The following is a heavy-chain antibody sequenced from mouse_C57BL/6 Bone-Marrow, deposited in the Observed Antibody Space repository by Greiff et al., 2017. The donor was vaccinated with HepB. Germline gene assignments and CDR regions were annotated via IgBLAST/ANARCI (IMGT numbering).Heavy chain of an antibody. D-gene: IGHD2-2*01. Sequence: EVKLQQSGPELVKPGASVKISCKASGYTFTDYYMNWVKQSHGKSLEWIGDINPNNGGTSYNQKFKGKATLTVDKSSSTAYMELRSLTSEDSAVYYCARKGYPYAMDYWGQGTSVTVSS. J-gene: IGHJ4*01. CDR2: INPNNGGT. V-gene: IGHV1-26*01. CDR1: GYTFTDYY. CDR3: ARKGYPYAMDY.